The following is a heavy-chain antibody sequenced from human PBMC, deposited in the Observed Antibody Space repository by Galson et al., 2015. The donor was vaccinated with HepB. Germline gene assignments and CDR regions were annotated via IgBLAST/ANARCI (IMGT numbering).Heavy chain of an antibody. CDR3: AVGGYSHNPYYSYYLDV. Sequence: SVKVSCQVSGSPLTHFSMHWVRQAPGRGLEWVGCFDPDDGDRVYAQRFQGRVTMTEDTSTDTAYMELSNLRAEDPVVYDCAVGGYSHNPYYSYYLDVWGKGTTVTVSS. CDR1: GSPLTHFS. V-gene: IGHV1-24*01. J-gene: IGHJ6*03. CDR2: FDPDDGDR. D-gene: IGHD3-16*01.